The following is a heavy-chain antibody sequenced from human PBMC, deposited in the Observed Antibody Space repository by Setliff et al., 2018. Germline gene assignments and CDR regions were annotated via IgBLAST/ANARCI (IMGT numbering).Heavy chain of an antibody. J-gene: IGHJ6*03. D-gene: IGHD3-22*01. Sequence: ASVKVSCKASGYIFTSYGFSWVRQAPGQGLEWMGWISTYNGKTNYAQKFQGRVTMTTDTSTSTAYMELRSLRSEDTAVYYCVREGVDSRSSTDYRYYMDVWGKGTTVTVSS. CDR1: GYIFTSYG. CDR2: ISTYNGKT. CDR3: VREGVDSRSSTDYRYYMDV. V-gene: IGHV1-18*01.